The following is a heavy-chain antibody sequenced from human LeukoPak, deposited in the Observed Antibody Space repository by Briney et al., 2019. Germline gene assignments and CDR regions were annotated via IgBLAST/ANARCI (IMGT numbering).Heavy chain of an antibody. CDR1: GFTLSSFE. J-gene: IGHJ5*02. V-gene: IGHV3-48*03. Sequence: GGSLRLSCAGSGFTLSSFEMHWVRQAPGKGLEWISFITSGGTTTFYADSVKGRFTISRDNSKNTLYLQMNSLRAEDTAVYYCARDRQLGIPHWFDPWGQGTLVTVSS. CDR3: ARDRQLGIPHWFDP. D-gene: IGHD1-1*01. CDR2: ITSGGTTT.